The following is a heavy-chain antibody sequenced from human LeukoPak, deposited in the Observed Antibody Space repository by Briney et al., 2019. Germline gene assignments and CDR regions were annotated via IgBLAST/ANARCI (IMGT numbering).Heavy chain of an antibody. CDR2: IYTSGST. CDR1: GGSISSGSYY. CDR3: ARYTIFGVVDY. V-gene: IGHV4-61*02. J-gene: IGHJ4*02. D-gene: IGHD3-3*01. Sequence: SETLSLTCTVSGGSISSGSYYWSWIRQPAGKGLEWIGRIYTSGSTNYNPSLKSRVTVSVDTSKNQFSLKLSSVTAADTAVYYCARYTIFGVVDYWGQGTLVTVSS.